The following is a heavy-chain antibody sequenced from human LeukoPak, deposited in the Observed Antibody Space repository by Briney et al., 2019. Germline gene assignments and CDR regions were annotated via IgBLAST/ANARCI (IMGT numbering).Heavy chain of an antibody. J-gene: IGHJ5*02. CDR3: ARDSSGWYGPAPIWFDP. D-gene: IGHD6-19*01. Sequence: SETLSLTCAVYGGSFSGYYWSWIRQPPGKGLEWIGEINHSGSTNYNPSLKSGVTISVDTSKNQFSLKLSSVTAADTAVYYCARDSSGWYGPAPIWFDPWGQGTLVTVSS. CDR1: GGSFSGYY. V-gene: IGHV4-34*01. CDR2: INHSGST.